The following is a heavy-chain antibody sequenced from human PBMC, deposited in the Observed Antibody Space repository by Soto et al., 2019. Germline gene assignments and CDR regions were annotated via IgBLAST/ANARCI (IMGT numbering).Heavy chain of an antibody. D-gene: IGHD2-8*01. V-gene: IGHV6-1*01. CDR3: ARLIGDSWLDS. CDR2: TYYRSKCFT. CDR1: GASVSSNSAT. Sequence: QVQLQQSGPRLVKPSQPLSLTCAISGASVSSNSATWDWTRRSPSRGLGSLGRTYYRSKCFTHYAVSVKGRITINPDTSNTHPSLQLDSVTPADTAVYYCARLIGDSWLDSWGQGTLVTVSS. J-gene: IGHJ5*01.